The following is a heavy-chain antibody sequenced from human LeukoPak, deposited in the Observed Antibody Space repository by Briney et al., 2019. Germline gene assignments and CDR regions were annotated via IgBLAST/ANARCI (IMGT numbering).Heavy chain of an antibody. V-gene: IGHV1-2*02. CDR1: GYTFTGYY. J-gene: IGHJ3*02. D-gene: IGHD1-1*01. CDR3: ARDPRYNGGAFDI. CDR2: INPNSGGT. Sequence: APVKVSCKASGYTFTGYYMHWVRQAPGQGLEWMGWINPNSGGTNYAQKFQGRVTMTRDTSISTAYMELSRLRSDDTAVYYCARDPRYNGGAFDIWGQGTMVTVSS.